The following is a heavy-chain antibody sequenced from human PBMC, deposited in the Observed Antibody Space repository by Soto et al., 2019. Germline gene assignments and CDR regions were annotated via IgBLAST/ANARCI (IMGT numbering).Heavy chain of an antibody. Sequence: SVKVSCKASGFTFTSSAVQWVRQARGQRLEWIGWIVVGSGNTNYAQKFQERVTITRDMSTSTAYMELSSLRSEDTAVYYCAALSGSSWYDYYYYYGMDVWGQGTTVTVSS. D-gene: IGHD6-13*01. CDR1: GFTFTSSA. J-gene: IGHJ6*02. CDR2: IVVGSGNT. V-gene: IGHV1-58*01. CDR3: AALSGSSWYDYYYYYGMDV.